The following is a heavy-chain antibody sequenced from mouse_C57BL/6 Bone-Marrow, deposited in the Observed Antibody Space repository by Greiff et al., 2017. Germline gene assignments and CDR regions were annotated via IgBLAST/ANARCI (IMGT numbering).Heavy chain of an antibody. D-gene: IGHD4-1*02. CDR3: ARRSTGTGYAMDY. V-gene: IGHV5-12*01. J-gene: IGHJ4*01. Sequence: EVKVEESGGGLVQPGGSLKLSCAASGFTFSDYYMYWVRQTPEKRLEWVAYISNGGGSTYYPDTVKGRFTISRDNAKNTLYLQMSRLKSEDTAMYYCARRSTGTGYAMDYWGQGTSVTVSS. CDR1: GFTFSDYY. CDR2: ISNGGGST.